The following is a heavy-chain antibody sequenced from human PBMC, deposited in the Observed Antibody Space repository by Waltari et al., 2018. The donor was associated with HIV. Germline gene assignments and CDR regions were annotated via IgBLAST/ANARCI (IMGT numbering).Heavy chain of an antibody. V-gene: IGHV4-59*01. CDR1: GGSISTYY. J-gene: IGHJ3*02. Sequence: QVQLRESGPGLVKPSETLSLTCTVSGGSISTYYLTWIRPPPGKGLEWIGYIYNSRSTDYNPSLKSRATISVDTSKNQFSLKLSAVTTADTAVYYCARGIDAQRVAAPCLDIWGQGTMVTVSS. CDR2: IYNSRST. D-gene: IGHD6-25*01. CDR3: ARGIDAQRVAAPCLDI.